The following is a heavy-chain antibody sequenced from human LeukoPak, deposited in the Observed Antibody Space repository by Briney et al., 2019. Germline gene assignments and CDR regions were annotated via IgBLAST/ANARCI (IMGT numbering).Heavy chain of an antibody. CDR2: ISGSGGST. Sequence: GGSLRLSCAASGFTFSSYAMSWVRQAPGKGLEWVSAISGSGGSTYHADSVKGRFTISRDNSKNTLYLQMNSLRAEDTAVYYCASVPDRVVVAAIYYYGMDVWGQGTTVTVSS. CDR3: ASVPDRVVVAAIYYYGMDV. V-gene: IGHV3-23*01. D-gene: IGHD2-15*01. CDR1: GFTFSSYA. J-gene: IGHJ6*02.